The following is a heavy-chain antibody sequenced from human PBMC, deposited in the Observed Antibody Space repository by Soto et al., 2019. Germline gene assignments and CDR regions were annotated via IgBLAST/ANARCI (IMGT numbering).Heavy chain of an antibody. D-gene: IGHD6-13*01. CDR3: ARDRHGSDWYTYYFYTLAV. V-gene: IGHV3-23*01. CDR2: ISGSGESI. Sequence: GSLRLSCAASGFIFSDYAMTWVRQAPGKGLEWVSGISGSGESIYYADSVEGRFTISRDNSKNTLYLQMNSLRGEDTAVYYCARDRHGSDWYTYYFYTLAVWGQGTTVTVSS. CDR1: GFIFSDYA. J-gene: IGHJ6*02.